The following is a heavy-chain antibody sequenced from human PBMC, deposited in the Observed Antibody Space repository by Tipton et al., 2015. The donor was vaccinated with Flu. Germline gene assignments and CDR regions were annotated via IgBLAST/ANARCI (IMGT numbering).Heavy chain of an antibody. V-gene: IGHV3-7*03. D-gene: IGHD2-21*01. CDR1: GFTFSNYW. CDR2: INQDGSVK. Sequence: SLRLSCVASGFTFSNYWMTWVRQAPGKGLEWVANINQDGSVKYYVDSVKGRFTISRDNAKNSLFLQMNSLRAEDTAVYYCARQIGGGDCYWGQGTLVTVSS. J-gene: IGHJ4*02. CDR3: ARQIGGGDCY.